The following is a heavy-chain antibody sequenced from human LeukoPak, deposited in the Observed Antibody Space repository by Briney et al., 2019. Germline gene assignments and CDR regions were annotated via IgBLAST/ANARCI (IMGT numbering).Heavy chain of an antibody. Sequence: SVNVSCKASGGTFSSYAISWVRQAPGQGLEWMGGIIPISGTANYARKFQGRVTITADESTSTAYMELSSLRSEDTAVYYCARGYYYGSGREDGMDVWGKGTTVTVSS. V-gene: IGHV1-69*01. CDR3: ARGYYYGSGREDGMDV. J-gene: IGHJ6*04. D-gene: IGHD3-10*01. CDR1: GGTFSSYA. CDR2: IIPISGTA.